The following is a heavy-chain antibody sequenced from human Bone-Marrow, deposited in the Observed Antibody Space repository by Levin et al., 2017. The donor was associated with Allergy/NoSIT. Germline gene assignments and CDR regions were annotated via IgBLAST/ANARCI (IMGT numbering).Heavy chain of an antibody. J-gene: IGHJ4*02. CDR2: INPDAGNT. Sequence: GESLKISCKAFGYTFIAYHMHWVREVPGQGLEWMAWINPDAGNTHYAPKYQGRVTLTRDTSTSTVYMEVTRLTSDDTAIYYCATGWSGGGGYWGQGTLVTVTS. CDR1: GYTFIAYH. CDR3: ATGWSGGGGY. D-gene: IGHD3-3*01. V-gene: IGHV1-2*02.